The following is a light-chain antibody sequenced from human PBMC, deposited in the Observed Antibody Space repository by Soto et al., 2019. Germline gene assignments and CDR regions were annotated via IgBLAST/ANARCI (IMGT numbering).Light chain of an antibody. J-gene: IGKJ1*01. CDR2: GAS. Sequence: DIQITQSPSSLSASVGDRVTITCRASQGISDYLAWYQQKPGKVPELLIYGASTLQSGVPSRFSGSGSGTDFTLTISSLRPEDVATYYCQKYNRAPPTFGQGTKVDIK. CDR1: QGISDY. CDR3: QKYNRAPPT. V-gene: IGKV1-27*01.